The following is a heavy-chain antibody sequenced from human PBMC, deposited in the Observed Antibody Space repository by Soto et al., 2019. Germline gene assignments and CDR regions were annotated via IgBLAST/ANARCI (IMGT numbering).Heavy chain of an antibody. J-gene: IGHJ1*01. CDR3: ARDGGYDILTGYDWLEYFQH. CDR2: IWYDGSNK. Sequence: QVQLVESGGGVVQPGRSLRLSCAASGFTFSSYGMHWVRQAPGKGLEWVAVIWYDGSNKYYADSVKGRFTISRDNSKNTXYXXMNSLRAEDTAVYYCARDGGYDILTGYDWLEYFQHWGQGTLVTVSS. V-gene: IGHV3-33*01. D-gene: IGHD3-9*01. CDR1: GFTFSSYG.